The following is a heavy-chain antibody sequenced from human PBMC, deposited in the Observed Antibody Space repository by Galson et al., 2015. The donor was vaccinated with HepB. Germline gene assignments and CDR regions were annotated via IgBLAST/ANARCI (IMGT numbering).Heavy chain of an antibody. Sequence: SLRLYCAAPGFTLSSSTLTWVRHAAATGLEGFSSIIGIRNHISYAASLTGRFTISRDNAKNSLYLQLNSLRAEDSAVYYCARDIAFYSGSGSYSASGFDYWGQGTLVTVSS. CDR1: GFTLSSST. D-gene: IGHD3-10*01. J-gene: IGHJ4*02. V-gene: IGHV3-21*01. CDR3: ARDIAFYSGSGSYSASGFDY. CDR2: IIGIRNHI.